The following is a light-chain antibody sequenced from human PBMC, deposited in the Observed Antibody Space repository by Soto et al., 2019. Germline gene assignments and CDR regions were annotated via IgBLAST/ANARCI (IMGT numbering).Light chain of an antibody. CDR3: QQYNNWHPWK. Sequence: EIVMTQSPATLSVSPGERATLSCRASQSVSSNLAWYQQKPGQAPRLLIYGASTRATGIPARFSGSGSGTELTLTISSLQSEDFAVYYCQQYNNWHPWKFGQGTKVEIK. CDR2: GAS. CDR1: QSVSSN. J-gene: IGKJ1*01. V-gene: IGKV3-15*01.